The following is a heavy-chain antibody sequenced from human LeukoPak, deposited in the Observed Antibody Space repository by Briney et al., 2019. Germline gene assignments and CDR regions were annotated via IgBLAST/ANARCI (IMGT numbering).Heavy chain of an antibody. J-gene: IGHJ4*02. CDR3: ARDVRADMGIYYLDY. D-gene: IGHD7-27*01. Sequence: ASGKVSCKASGGTFTSHAISWVRQAPGQGLEWMGRIIPILGIADYSQKFQGGVTITADTSTSTAYMELSSLRSEDTAVYYCARDVRADMGIYYLDYWGQGTLVTVSS. CDR2: IIPILGIA. CDR1: GGTFTSHA. V-gene: IGHV1-69*04.